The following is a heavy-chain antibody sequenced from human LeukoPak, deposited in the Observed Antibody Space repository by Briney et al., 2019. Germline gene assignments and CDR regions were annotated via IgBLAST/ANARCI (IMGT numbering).Heavy chain of an antibody. CDR3: AKDLYDFWSGYGSNFDY. J-gene: IGHJ4*02. D-gene: IGHD3-3*01. Sequence: GRSLRLSCAASGFTFSSYGMHWVRQAPGKGLEWVAAISYDGSNKYYADSVKGRFTISRDSSKNTLYLQMNSLRAEDTAVYYCAKDLYDFWSGYGSNFDYWGRGTLVTVSS. CDR1: GFTFSSYG. V-gene: IGHV3-30*18. CDR2: ISYDGSNK.